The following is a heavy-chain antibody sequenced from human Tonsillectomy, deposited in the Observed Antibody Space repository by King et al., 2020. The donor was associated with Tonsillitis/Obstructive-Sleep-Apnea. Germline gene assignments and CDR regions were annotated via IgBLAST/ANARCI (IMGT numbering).Heavy chain of an antibody. CDR1: GFTFSSYS. CDR2: IMSSSSTI. Sequence: VQLVESGGGLVQPGGSLRLSCAASGFTFSSYSMNWVRQAPGKGLEWGAYIMSSSSTIYYADPVKGRFTISRDNAKNSLYLQMNSLRDEDTAVYYCQKGDIVVVPAAIPVNETGGHWGQGTLVTVSS. J-gene: IGHJ1*01. V-gene: IGHV3-48*02. CDR3: QKGDIVVVPAAIPVNETGGH. D-gene: IGHD2-2*02.